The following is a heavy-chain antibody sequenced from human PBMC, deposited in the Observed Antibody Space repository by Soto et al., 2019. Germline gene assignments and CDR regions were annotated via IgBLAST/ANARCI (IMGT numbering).Heavy chain of an antibody. CDR1: GFTFNNFA. V-gene: IGHV3-23*01. CDR3: GKYGRDYGDGNGFDP. D-gene: IGHD4-17*01. Sequence: EVQLLESGGGLVQPGGSLRLSCAASGFTFNNFALSWVRQAPGKGLEWVSAISGGGDTTYYADSVKGRFTISRDNSKNMWYLQMNSRRAEDTAVYDCGKYGRDYGDGNGFDPWGQGILVTVSS. J-gene: IGHJ5*02. CDR2: ISGGGDTT.